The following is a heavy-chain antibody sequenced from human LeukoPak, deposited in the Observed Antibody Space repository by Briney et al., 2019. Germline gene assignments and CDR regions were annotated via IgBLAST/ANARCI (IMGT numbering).Heavy chain of an antibody. CDR1: GFTFSSYG. J-gene: IGHJ4*01. CDR3: ARDTEKALYYYDSSGYYYY. D-gene: IGHD3-22*01. CDR2: IRYDGSNK. V-gene: IGHV3-30*02. Sequence: GGSRRLSCAASGFTFSSYGMHWVRQAPGKGLEWVAFIRYDGSNKYYADSVKGRFTISRDNSKNTLYLQMNSLRAEDTAVYYCARDTEKALYYYDSSGYYYYXG.